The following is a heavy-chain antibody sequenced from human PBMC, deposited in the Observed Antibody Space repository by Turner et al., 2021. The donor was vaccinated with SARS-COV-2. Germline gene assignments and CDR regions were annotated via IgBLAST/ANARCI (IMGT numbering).Heavy chain of an antibody. CDR1: GGSISSSSYY. V-gene: IGHV4-39*01. CDR3: AGEVVVLTTTHYGMDV. CDR2: MYYSGGT. D-gene: IGHD1-26*01. J-gene: IGHJ6*02. Sequence: QLQLQESGPGLVKPSETLSLTCTVSGGSISSSSYYWGWIRQPPGKGLEWIGSMYYSGGTYYNPSLKSRVTISVDTSKNQFSLKLSSVTAADTAVYYCAGEVVVLTTTHYGMDVWGQGTTVTVSS.